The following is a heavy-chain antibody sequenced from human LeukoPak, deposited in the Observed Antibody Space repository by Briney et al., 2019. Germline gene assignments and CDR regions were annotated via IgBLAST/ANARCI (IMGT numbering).Heavy chain of an antibody. J-gene: IGHJ4*02. V-gene: IGHV1-69-2*01. CDR2: IDPKDGAT. CDR3: ARGVSGYERGRFDY. CDR1: GYTFTDYY. Sequence: ASVKVSCKVSGYTFTDYYMHWVQQAPGKGLEWMGLIDPKDGATIYAQKFQGRVTITADESTSTAYMELSSLRSEDTAVYYCARGVSGYERGRFDYWGQGTLVTVSS. D-gene: IGHD5-12*01.